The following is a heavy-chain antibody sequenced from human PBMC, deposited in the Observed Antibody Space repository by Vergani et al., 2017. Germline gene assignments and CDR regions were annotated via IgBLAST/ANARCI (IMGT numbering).Heavy chain of an antibody. CDR3: ARDGRYNWNVGGGYYYYYYYMDV. CDR2: ISPDGRTT. D-gene: IGHD1-1*01. Sequence: DVDLVESGGGFVQPGGSRRLSCAASGFSFRTFSMFWVRQPPGKGLAWVSKISPDGRTTEYADSVRGRFTISRDNANSMLYLQMNSLRAEDTAVYYCARDGRYNWNVGGGYYYYYYYMDVWGKGTTVTVSS. CDR1: GFSFRTFS. V-gene: IGHV3-74*03. J-gene: IGHJ6*03.